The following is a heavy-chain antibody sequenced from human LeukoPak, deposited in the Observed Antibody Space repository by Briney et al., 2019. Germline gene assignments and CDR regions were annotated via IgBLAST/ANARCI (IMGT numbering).Heavy chain of an antibody. CDR1: GGSISSYY. J-gene: IGHJ4*02. V-gene: IGHV4-59*08. CDR2: IYYSGST. Sequence: SETLSLTCTVSGGSISSYYWSWIRQPPGKGLEWIGYIYYSGSTNYNPSLKSRVTISVDTSKNQFSLKLSSVTAADTAVYYCARLYSSGWYDYYFDYWGQGTLVTVSS. CDR3: ARLYSSGWYDYYFDY. D-gene: IGHD6-19*01.